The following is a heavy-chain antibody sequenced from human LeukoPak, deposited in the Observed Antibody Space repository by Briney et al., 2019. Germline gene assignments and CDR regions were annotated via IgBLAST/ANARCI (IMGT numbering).Heavy chain of an antibody. CDR1: GYTFAGYY. CDR2: INPTTGGT. J-gene: IGHJ4*02. CDR3: TRGYCSGGSCYLYY. Sequence: GASVKVSCKASGYTFAGYYMHWVRQAPGQGLEWMGWINPTTGGTNYAQKFQGRVTMTRDTSISTAYMELSSLKSDDTAVHFCTRGYCSGGSCYLYYWGQGTLVTVSS. V-gene: IGHV1-2*02. D-gene: IGHD2-15*01.